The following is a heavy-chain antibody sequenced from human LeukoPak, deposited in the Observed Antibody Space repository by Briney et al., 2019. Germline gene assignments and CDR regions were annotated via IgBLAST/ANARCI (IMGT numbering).Heavy chain of an antibody. CDR3: AKEPNAYSSGWYFQD. CDR2: ISHDGTTT. V-gene: IGHV3-30*18. J-gene: IGHJ1*01. D-gene: IGHD6-25*01. CDR1: GFTFRNYG. Sequence: GGSLRLSCVTSGFTFRNYGMQWVCQAPGKGLEWVAVISHDGTTTFYADSVKGRFTISRDNSKNTLDLQMDSLRAEDTAVYFCAKEPNAYSSGWYFQDWGQGTLVTVSS.